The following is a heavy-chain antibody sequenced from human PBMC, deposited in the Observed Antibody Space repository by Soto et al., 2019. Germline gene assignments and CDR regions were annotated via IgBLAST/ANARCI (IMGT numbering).Heavy chain of an antibody. CDR3: ARMAAAVDYGMDV. D-gene: IGHD6-13*01. Sequence: PSQTLSLTCAISGDSVSSNSAAWNWIRQSSSRGLEWLGRTYYRSKWYNDYSVSVKSRITINPDTSRNQFSLQLNSVTPEDTAVYYCARMAAAVDYGMDVWGQGTTVTVSS. V-gene: IGHV6-1*01. J-gene: IGHJ6*02. CDR2: TYYRSKWYN. CDR1: GDSVSSNSAA.